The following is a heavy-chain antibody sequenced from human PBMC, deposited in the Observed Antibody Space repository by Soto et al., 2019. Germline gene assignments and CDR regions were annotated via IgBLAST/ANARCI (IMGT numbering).Heavy chain of an antibody. V-gene: IGHV3-64D*06. D-gene: IGHD6-19*01. CDR2: ISDNGRNT. Sequence: GCSLRLSCSASGLTFSNFAMHWVRQAPGKGLKYVSAISDNGRNTYYADSVKGRFTISRDNSKNTLYLQMSSLRAEDTAVYYCVKRISVFGMDVWGQGATVTVPS. CDR1: GLTFSNFA. J-gene: IGHJ6*02. CDR3: VKRISVFGMDV.